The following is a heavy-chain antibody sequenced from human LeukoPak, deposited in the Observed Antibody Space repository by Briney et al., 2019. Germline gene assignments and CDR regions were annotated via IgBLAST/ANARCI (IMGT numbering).Heavy chain of an antibody. CDR3: ARSNDFWSGYYDNYYYGMDV. V-gene: IGHV3-21*01. CDR2: ISSSRGYI. Sequence: PGGSLRLSCAASGFSFSSYSMTWVRQAPGKGPEWVPSISSSRGYIYYADSVKGRFTISRDNAKNSLYLQMNSLRAEDTAVYYCARSNDFWSGYYDNYYYGMDVWGQGTMVTVSS. CDR1: GFSFSSYS. D-gene: IGHD3-3*01. J-gene: IGHJ6*02.